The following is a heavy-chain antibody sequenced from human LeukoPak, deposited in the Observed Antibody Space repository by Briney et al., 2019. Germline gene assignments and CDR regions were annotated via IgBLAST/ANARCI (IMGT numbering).Heavy chain of an antibody. J-gene: IGHJ4*02. D-gene: IGHD4-17*01. Sequence: GGSLRLSCAASGFTFSSYGFYSVRQAPGKGLEWVASISSSGSYIYYGDSLKGRVTISRDNAKNSVNLQVKNLRANDTALYYCATPGDYGGHWGQGTLVIVSS. CDR1: GFTFSSYG. V-gene: IGHV3-21*01. CDR2: ISSSGSYI. CDR3: ATPGDYGGH.